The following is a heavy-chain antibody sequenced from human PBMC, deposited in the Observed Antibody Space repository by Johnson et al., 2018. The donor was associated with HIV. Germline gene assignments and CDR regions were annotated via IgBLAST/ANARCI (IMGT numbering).Heavy chain of an antibody. D-gene: IGHD2-2*01. V-gene: IGHV3-30*19. Sequence: VQLVESGGDVVQPGRSLRLSCAASRFIFSTSGMHWVRQAPRKGLEWVAVISFDGSTTYYSDSVKGRFTISRDNSRNTLYLQMNSLRTDDSAVYYCARPTVVVLPHGAFDIWGPGTMVTVSS. CDR3: ARPTVVVLPHGAFDI. J-gene: IGHJ3*02. CDR1: RFIFSTSG. CDR2: ISFDGSTT.